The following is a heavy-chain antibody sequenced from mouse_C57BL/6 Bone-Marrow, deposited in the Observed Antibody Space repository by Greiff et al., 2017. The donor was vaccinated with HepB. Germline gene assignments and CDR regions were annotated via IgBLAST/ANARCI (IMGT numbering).Heavy chain of an antibody. Sequence: EVQLVESGGGLVKPGGSLKLSCAASGFTFSSYAMSWVRQTPEKRLEWVATLSDGGSYTYYPDNVKGRFTISRDNAKNNLYLQMSHLKSEDTAMYYCAREVLWGQGTSVTVSS. CDR1: GFTFSSYA. CDR2: LSDGGSYT. J-gene: IGHJ4*01. V-gene: IGHV5-4*01. CDR3: AREVL.